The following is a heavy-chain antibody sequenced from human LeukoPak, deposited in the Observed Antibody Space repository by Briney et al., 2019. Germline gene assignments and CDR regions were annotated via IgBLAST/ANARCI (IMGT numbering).Heavy chain of an antibody. CDR2: IYYSGST. V-gene: IGHV4-59*12. CDR1: GASISSYY. J-gene: IGHJ4*02. D-gene: IGHD5-18*01. Sequence: SETLSLTCTVSGASISSYYWSWIRQPPGKGLEWIGYIYYSGSTNYNPSLKSRVTISVDTSKNQFSLKLSSVTAADTAVYYCARDLPALVPVYWGQGTLVTVSS. CDR3: ARDLPALVPVY.